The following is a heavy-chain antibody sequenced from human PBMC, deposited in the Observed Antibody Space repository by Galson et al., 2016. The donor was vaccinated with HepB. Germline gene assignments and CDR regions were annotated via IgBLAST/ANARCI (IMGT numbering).Heavy chain of an antibody. CDR3: ASYSSSWGGLFDY. Sequence: SLTCTVSGASITSSTYYWGWLRQSPGKGLEWIGTIFYTGSTYYNPSLKGRVTISVDTFRNQMSLNLGSVTAADTAVYFCASYSSSWGGLFDYWGRGTLVTVSS. CDR1: GASITSSTYY. D-gene: IGHD6-13*01. V-gene: IGHV4-39*01. CDR2: IFYTGST. J-gene: IGHJ4*02.